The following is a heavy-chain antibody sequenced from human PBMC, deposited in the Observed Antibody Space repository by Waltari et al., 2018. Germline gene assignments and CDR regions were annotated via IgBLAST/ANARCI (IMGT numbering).Heavy chain of an antibody. V-gene: IGHV1-3*01. Sequence: QVQLVQSGAEVTKPGASVTVSGKASGYTFTSYAMHWVRQAPGQSLEGMGCVNAGNGKTKYSQKFQGRVTITRDTSASTAYMELSSLRSEDTAVYYCARLGGYQLLSGDYWGQGTLVTVSS. CDR3: ARLGGYQLLSGDY. D-gene: IGHD2-2*01. CDR2: VNAGNGKT. J-gene: IGHJ4*02. CDR1: GYTFTSYA.